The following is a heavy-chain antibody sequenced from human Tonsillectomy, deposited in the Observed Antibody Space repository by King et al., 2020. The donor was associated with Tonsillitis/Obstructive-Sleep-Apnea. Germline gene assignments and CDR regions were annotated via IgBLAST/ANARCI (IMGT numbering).Heavy chain of an antibody. Sequence: VQLVESGGGLVQPGGSLRLSCAASGFTFSSSYSMSWVRQAPGKGLEWVSYITSSSSTIYYADSVKCRFTISRDNAKNSLFLQMNSLRDEDTAVYYCARTGDLDFWGQGTLVTVSS. CDR2: ITSSSSTI. J-gene: IGHJ4*02. V-gene: IGHV3-48*02. CDR3: ARTGDLDF. D-gene: IGHD7-27*01. CDR1: GFTFSSSYS.